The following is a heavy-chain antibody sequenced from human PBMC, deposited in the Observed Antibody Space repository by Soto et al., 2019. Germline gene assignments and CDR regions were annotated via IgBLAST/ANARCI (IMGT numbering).Heavy chain of an antibody. Sequence: QVQLQESGPGLVKPSETLSLTCTVFGASVSSGTYYWSWIRQAPGKGLEWVGHIYYTGSTNYNPSLNNRVNISVDTSKNHFSLQLTSVTAADTAVYYCARGAGFSYASTWFDIWGQGTLVTVSS. V-gene: IGHV4-61*03. D-gene: IGHD5-18*01. J-gene: IGHJ5*02. CDR2: IYYTGST. CDR1: GASVSSGTYY. CDR3: ARGAGFSYASTWFDI.